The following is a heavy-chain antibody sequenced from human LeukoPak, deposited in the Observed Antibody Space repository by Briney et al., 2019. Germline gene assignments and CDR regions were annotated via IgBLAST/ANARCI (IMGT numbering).Heavy chain of an antibody. CDR3: ARGGLRIAARTNWFDP. J-gene: IGHJ5*02. CDR1: GFMFDDYG. D-gene: IGHD6-6*01. Sequence: GGSLRLSCAASGFMFDDYGMSWVRQAPGKGLEWVSGINWNGGRTGYADSVKGRFTISRDNAKNSLYLQMNSLRAEDTAVYYCARGGLRIAARTNWFDPWGQGTLVTVSS. V-gene: IGHV3-20*04. CDR2: INWNGGRT.